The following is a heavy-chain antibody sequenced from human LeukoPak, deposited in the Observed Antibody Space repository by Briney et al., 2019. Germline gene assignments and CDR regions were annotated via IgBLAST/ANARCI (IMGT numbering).Heavy chain of an antibody. CDR1: GFTFDDYA. CDR3: AKGRFLEWSHDAFDI. V-gene: IGHV3-9*01. Sequence: PGGSLRLSCAASGFTFDDYAMHWVRRAPGKGLEWVSGISWNSGSIGYADSVKGRFTISRDNAKNSLYLQMNSLRAEDTALYYCAKGRFLEWSHDAFDIWGQGTMVTVSS. D-gene: IGHD3-3*01. J-gene: IGHJ3*02. CDR2: ISWNSGSI.